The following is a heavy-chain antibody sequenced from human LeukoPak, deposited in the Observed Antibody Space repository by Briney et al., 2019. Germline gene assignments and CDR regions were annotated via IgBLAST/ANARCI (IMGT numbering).Heavy chain of an antibody. D-gene: IGHD6-6*01. V-gene: IGHV4-39*01. CDR2: IYYSGST. J-gene: IGHJ3*02. CDR1: GGSISSSSYY. CDR3: ARPYSSSLDDAFDI. Sequence: SETLSLTCTVSGGSISSSSYYWGWIRQPPGKGLEWIGSIYYSGSTYYNPSLKSRVTISVVTSKNQFSLKLSSVTAADTAVYYCARPYSSSLDDAFDIWGQGTMVTVSS.